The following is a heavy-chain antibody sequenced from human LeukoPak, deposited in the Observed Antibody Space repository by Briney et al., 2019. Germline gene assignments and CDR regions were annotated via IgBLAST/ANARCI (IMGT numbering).Heavy chain of an antibody. CDR1: GGSIRSYY. Sequence: PSETLSLTCTVSGGSIRSYYWSWIRQPPGKGLEWIGYIYYSGSTNYNPSLKSRVTISVDTSKNQFSLKLSSVTAADTAVYYCARAGTASGWDTFDYWGQGTLVTVSS. D-gene: IGHD6-19*01. CDR2: IYYSGST. CDR3: ARAGTASGWDTFDY. V-gene: IGHV4-59*01. J-gene: IGHJ4*02.